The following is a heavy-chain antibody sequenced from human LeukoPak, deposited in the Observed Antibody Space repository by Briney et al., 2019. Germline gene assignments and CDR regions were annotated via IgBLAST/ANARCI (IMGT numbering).Heavy chain of an antibody. D-gene: IGHD2-15*01. CDR2: MYTSGST. CDR1: GGSISSGSYY. Sequence: SETLSLTCTVSGGSISSGSYYWSWIRQPAGKGLEWIGGMYTSGSTNYNPSVKSRVTISADTSKNQFSLKLSSVTAADTAVYYCARVVVAATGYFDYWGQGTLSPSPQ. V-gene: IGHV4-61*02. CDR3: ARVVVAATGYFDY. J-gene: IGHJ4*02.